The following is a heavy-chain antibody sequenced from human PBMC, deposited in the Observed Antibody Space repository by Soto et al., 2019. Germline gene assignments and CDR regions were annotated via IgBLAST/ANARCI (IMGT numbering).Heavy chain of an antibody. CDR1: GFTFGHYV. V-gene: IGHV3-30-3*01. D-gene: IGHD3-3*01. CDR3: ARVIRVYDFWSAAFDN. J-gene: IGHJ4*02. Sequence: QVQLVESGGGVVQPGRSLRLSCTASGFTFGHYVIHWVRQAPGKGLEWVAVMSFDGSKKYYADSVKGRFTISRDNSKNTLFLEMNSLTVEDTAVFYCARVIRVYDFWSAAFDNWGQGTLVTVSS. CDR2: MSFDGSKK.